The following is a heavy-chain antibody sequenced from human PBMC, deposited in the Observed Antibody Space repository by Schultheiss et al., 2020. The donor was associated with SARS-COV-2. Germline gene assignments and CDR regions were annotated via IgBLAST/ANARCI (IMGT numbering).Heavy chain of an antibody. Sequence: GGSLRLSCTVSGGSISSSSYYWGWIRQPPGKGLEWVAVIWYDGSNKYYADSVKGRFTISRDNSKNTLYLQMNSLRAEDTAVYYCAKGTVTFGGVIGSMDVWGQGTTVTVSS. CDR1: GGSISSSSYY. J-gene: IGHJ6*02. CDR2: IWYDGSNK. V-gene: IGHV3-33*08. CDR3: AKGTVTFGGVIGSMDV. D-gene: IGHD3-16*02.